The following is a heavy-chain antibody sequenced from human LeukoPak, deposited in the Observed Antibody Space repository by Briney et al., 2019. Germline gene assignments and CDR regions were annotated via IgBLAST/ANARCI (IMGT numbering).Heavy chain of an antibody. D-gene: IGHD3-10*01. CDR3: ARVGFYGSGSPRFDP. CDR1: GFTFSRYD. J-gene: IGHJ5*02. Sequence: GGSLRLSCAASGFTFSRYDMHWVRQATGKGLEWVSAIGTAGDTYYPGSVKGRFTISRENAKNTLYLQMNSLRAEDTAVYYCARVGFYGSGSPRFDPWGQGTLVTVSS. V-gene: IGHV3-13*01. CDR2: IGTAGDT.